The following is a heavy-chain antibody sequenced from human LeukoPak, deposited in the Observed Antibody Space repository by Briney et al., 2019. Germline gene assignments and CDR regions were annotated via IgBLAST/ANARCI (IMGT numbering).Heavy chain of an antibody. V-gene: IGHV4-61*02. CDR2: IYTSGST. CDR3: ARVRYSSSWYDY. J-gene: IGHJ4*02. CDR1: GGSISSGSYY. Sequence: PSQTLSLTCTVSGGSISSGSYYWRWIRQPAGKGLEWIGRIYTSGSTNYNPSLKSRVTISVDTSKNQFSLKLSSVTAADTAVYYCARVRYSSSWYDYWGQGTLVTVSS. D-gene: IGHD6-13*01.